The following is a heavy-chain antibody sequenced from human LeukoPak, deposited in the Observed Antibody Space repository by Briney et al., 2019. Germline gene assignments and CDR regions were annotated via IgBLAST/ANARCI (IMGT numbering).Heavy chain of an antibody. CDR3: AVMYSSSWYWFDP. J-gene: IGHJ5*02. V-gene: IGHV4-59*08. CDR2: IYYSGSS. CDR1: GASISSDY. D-gene: IGHD6-13*01. Sequence: SETLSLTCTVSGASISSDYWNWIRQPPGKGLEWIRYIYYSGSSNYNPSLKSRVTISVDTSKNQFSLKLSSVTAADTAVYYCAVMYSSSWYWFDPWGQGTLVTVSS.